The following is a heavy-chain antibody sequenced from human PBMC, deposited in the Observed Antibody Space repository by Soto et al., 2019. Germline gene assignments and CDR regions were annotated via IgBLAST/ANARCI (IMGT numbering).Heavy chain of an antibody. Sequence: PSETLSLTCTVSGCSVSSGSYYWSWIRQPPGKGLEWIGYIYYSGSTNYNPSLKSRVTISVDTSKNQFSLKLSSVTAADTAVYYCARASSGPLAEQNWFDPWGQGTLVTVSS. J-gene: IGHJ5*02. CDR3: ARASSGPLAEQNWFDP. CDR1: GCSVSSGSYY. CDR2: IYYSGST. V-gene: IGHV4-61*01. D-gene: IGHD3-22*01.